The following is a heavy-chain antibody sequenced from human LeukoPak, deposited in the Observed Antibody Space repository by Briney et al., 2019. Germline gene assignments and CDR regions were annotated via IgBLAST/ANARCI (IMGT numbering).Heavy chain of an antibody. CDR1: GFTFSSYA. V-gene: IGHV3-23*01. Sequence: PGGSLRLSCAASGFTFSSYAMSWVRQAPGKGLEWVSAISGSGGSTYYADSVKGRFTISRDNSKNTLYLQMNSLRAEDTAVYYCAKDTGFGGYCSSTSCYTLRRGYVTGTIDYWGQGTLVTVSS. D-gene: IGHD2-2*02. CDR3: AKDTGFGGYCSSTSCYTLRRGYVTGTIDY. J-gene: IGHJ4*02. CDR2: ISGSGGST.